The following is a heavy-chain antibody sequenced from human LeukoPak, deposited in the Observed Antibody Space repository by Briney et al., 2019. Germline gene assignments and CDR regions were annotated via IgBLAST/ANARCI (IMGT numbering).Heavy chain of an antibody. CDR1: GGSISSGSYY. CDR3: ARDFPYYYGSGSYYFDY. J-gene: IGHJ4*02. D-gene: IGHD3-10*01. V-gene: IGHV4-61*02. Sequence: SETLSLTCTVSGGSISSGSYYWSWIRQPAGKGLEWIGRIYTSRSTNYNPSLKSRVTISVDTSKNQFSLKLSSVTAADTAVYYCARDFPYYYGSGSYYFDYWGQGTLVTVSS. CDR2: IYTSRST.